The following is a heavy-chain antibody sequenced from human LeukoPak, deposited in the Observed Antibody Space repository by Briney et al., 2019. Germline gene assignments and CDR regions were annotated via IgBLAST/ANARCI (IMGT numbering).Heavy chain of an antibody. D-gene: IGHD2-2*01. CDR3: ARWGSTSCYDY. CDR1: GFTFSSYA. V-gene: IGHV3-30*14. J-gene: IGHJ4*02. Sequence: GGSLRLSCAASGFTFSSYAIHWVRQAPGKGLEWVAVISYDGSNKYYADSVKGRFTISRDNSKNTLFLQMGSLSADDMAVYYCARWGSTSCYDYWGQGTLVTVSS. CDR2: ISYDGSNK.